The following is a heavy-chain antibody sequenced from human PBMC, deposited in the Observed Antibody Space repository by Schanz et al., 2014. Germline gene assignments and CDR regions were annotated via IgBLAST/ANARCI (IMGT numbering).Heavy chain of an antibody. CDR3: AKGRFGELSAFDI. Sequence: EVQLVESGGGLVQPGGSLRLSCAASGFTFSTSTMHWVRQAPGKGLEWVSYVSSSSSYTHYADSVKGRFTISRDNSKNTLFLQMNSLRAEDTAVYYCAKGRFGELSAFDIWGQGTMVTVSS. CDR2: VSSSSSYT. D-gene: IGHD3-10*01. V-gene: IGHV3-21*05. CDR1: GFTFSTST. J-gene: IGHJ3*02.